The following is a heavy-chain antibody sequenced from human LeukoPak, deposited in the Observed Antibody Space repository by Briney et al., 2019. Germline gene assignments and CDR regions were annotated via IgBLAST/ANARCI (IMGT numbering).Heavy chain of an antibody. D-gene: IGHD6-19*01. Sequence: GASVKVSCKASGYTFTGYYMHWVRQAPGQGLEWMGRINPNSGGTNYAQKFQGRVTITRDTSISTAYMELSRLRSDDTAVYYCARGRVNSGWFPGDYWGQGTLVTVSS. CDR1: GYTFTGYY. J-gene: IGHJ4*02. CDR2: INPNSGGT. V-gene: IGHV1-2*06. CDR3: ARGRVNSGWFPGDY.